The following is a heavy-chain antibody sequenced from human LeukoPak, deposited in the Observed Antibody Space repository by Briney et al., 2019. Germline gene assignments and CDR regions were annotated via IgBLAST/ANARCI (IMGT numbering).Heavy chain of an antibody. CDR3: VKVDT. V-gene: IGHV3-30*04. J-gene: IGHJ4*02. D-gene: IGHD5-18*01. Sequence: GGSLRLSCAASGFIFSSYAMYWVRQAPGKGLEWVALISFDENRKYYSDSVKGRFTISRDNSKNTLYLQMDSLSAEDTAVYYCVKVDTWGQGTLVTVSS. CDR1: GFIFSSYA. CDR2: ISFDENRK.